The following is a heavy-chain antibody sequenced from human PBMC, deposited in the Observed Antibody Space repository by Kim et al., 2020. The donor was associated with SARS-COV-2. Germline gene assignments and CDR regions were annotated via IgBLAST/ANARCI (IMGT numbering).Heavy chain of an antibody. J-gene: IGHJ5*02. Sequence: GGSLRLSCAASGFTFSSYAMSWVRQAPGKGLEWVSAISGSGGSTYYADSVKGRFTISRDNSKNTLYLQMNSLRAEDTAVYYCARQRVLLWFGELSPNWFDPWGQGTLVTVSS. V-gene: IGHV3-23*01. CDR1: GFTFSSYA. CDR2: ISGSGGST. CDR3: ARQRVLLWFGELSPNWFDP. D-gene: IGHD3-10*01.